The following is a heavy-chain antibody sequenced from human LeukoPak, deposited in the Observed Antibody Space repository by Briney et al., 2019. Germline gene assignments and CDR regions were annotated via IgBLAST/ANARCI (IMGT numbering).Heavy chain of an antibody. CDR3: AREGDVLRYFDWLFHYYYMDV. CDR2: INTNTGNP. Sequence: ASVKVSCKASGYTFTGCCMHWVRQAPGQGLEWMGWINTNTGNPTYAQGFTGRFVFSSDTSVSTAYLQISSLKAEDTAVYYCAREGDVLRYFDWLFHYYYMDVWGKGTTVTVSS. D-gene: IGHD3-9*01. V-gene: IGHV7-4-1*02. CDR1: GYTFTGCC. J-gene: IGHJ6*03.